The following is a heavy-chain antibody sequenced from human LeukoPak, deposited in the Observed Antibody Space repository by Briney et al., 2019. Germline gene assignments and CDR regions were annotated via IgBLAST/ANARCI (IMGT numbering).Heavy chain of an antibody. CDR3: ARHYCSSTSCYDYFDY. CDR1: GGSISSSSYY. Sequence: SETLSLTCTVSGGSISSSSYYWGWIRQPPGKGLEWIGSIYYSGSTYYNPSLKSRVTISVDTSKNQFSLKLSSVTAADTAVYYCARHYCSSTSCYDYFDYWGQGTLVTVSS. CDR2: IYYSGST. D-gene: IGHD2-2*01. J-gene: IGHJ4*02. V-gene: IGHV4-39*01.